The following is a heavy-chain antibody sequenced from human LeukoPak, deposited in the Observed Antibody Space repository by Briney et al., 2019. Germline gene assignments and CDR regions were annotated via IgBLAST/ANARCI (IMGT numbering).Heavy chain of an antibody. CDR3: ARHSRGSTMVQRVIWWFDP. Sequence: SETLSLTCTVSGGSISSYYWSWIRQPPGKGLEWIGYIYYSGSTNYNPSLKSRVTISVDTSKNQFSLKLSYATAADTAVYYCARHSRGSTMVQRVIWWFDPWGQGTLVTVSS. J-gene: IGHJ5*02. CDR2: IYYSGST. CDR1: GGSISSYY. D-gene: IGHD3-10*01. V-gene: IGHV4-59*08.